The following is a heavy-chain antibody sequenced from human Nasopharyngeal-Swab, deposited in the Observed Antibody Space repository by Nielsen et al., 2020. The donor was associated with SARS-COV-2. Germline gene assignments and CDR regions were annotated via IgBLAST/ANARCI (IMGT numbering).Heavy chain of an antibody. CDR3: ATEGYDRRYYYYVMDV. J-gene: IGHJ6*02. D-gene: IGHD3-22*01. CDR1: GGSVSSGSYY. CDR2: IYYSGST. Sequence: SETLSLTCTVSGGSVSSGSYYWSWIRQPPGKGLEWIGYIYYSGSTNYNPSLKSRVTISVDTSKNQFSLKLSSVTAADTAVYYCATEGYDRRYYYYVMDVWGQGTTVTVSS. V-gene: IGHV4-61*01.